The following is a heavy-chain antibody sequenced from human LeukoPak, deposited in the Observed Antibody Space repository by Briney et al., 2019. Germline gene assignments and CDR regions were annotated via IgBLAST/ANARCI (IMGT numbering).Heavy chain of an antibody. Sequence: PGESLRLSCAASGFTFSSYAMHWVRQAPGKGLEWVAVISYDGTNKYYADSVKGRFAISRDNSKDTLNLQMNSLRAEDTAVYYCARADYGSGSYYLYYYYGMDVWGQGTTVTVSS. J-gene: IGHJ6*02. V-gene: IGHV3-30*09. CDR3: ARADYGSGSYYLYYYYGMDV. CDR2: ISYDGTNK. CDR1: GFTFSSYA. D-gene: IGHD3-10*01.